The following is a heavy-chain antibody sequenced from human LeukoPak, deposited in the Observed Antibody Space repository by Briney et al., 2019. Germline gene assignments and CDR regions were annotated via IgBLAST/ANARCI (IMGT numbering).Heavy chain of an antibody. V-gene: IGHV3-30*01. CDR1: GFTFSSYA. CDR3: ARDLPLGY. CDR2: ISYDGSNK. J-gene: IGHJ4*02. Sequence: GGSLRLSCAASGFTFSSYAMHWVRQAPGKGLEWVAVISYDGSNKYYADSVKGRFIISRDNSKNTLYLQMNSLRAEDTAVYYCARDLPLGYWGQGTLVTVSS.